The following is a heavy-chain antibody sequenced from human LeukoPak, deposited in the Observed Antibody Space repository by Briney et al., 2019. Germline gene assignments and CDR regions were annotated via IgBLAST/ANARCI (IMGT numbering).Heavy chain of an antibody. J-gene: IGHJ6*03. CDR1: GYTFTSYY. CDR2: INPSGGST. Sequence: ASVKVSCKASGYTFTSYYMHWVRQAPGQGLEWMGLINPSGGSTSYAQKFQGRVTMTRDMSTSTVYMELSSLRSEDTAVYYCARDRSSSWTPVYYYYYYMDVWGKGTTVTVSS. V-gene: IGHV1-46*01. D-gene: IGHD6-13*01. CDR3: ARDRSSSWTPVYYYYYYMDV.